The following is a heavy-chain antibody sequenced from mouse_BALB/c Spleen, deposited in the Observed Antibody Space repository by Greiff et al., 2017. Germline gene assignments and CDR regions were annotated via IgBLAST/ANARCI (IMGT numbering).Heavy chain of an antibody. CDR2: ISSGSSTI. Sequence: EVNLVESGGGLVQPAGSRKLSCAASGFTFSSFGMHWVRQAPEKGLEWVAYISSGSSTIYYADTVKGRFTISRDNPKNTLFLQMTSLRSEDTAMYYCARRSSHWYFDVWGAGTTVTVSS. CDR3: ARRSSHWYFDV. CDR1: GFTFSSFG. J-gene: IGHJ1*01. D-gene: IGHD1-1*01. V-gene: IGHV5-17*02.